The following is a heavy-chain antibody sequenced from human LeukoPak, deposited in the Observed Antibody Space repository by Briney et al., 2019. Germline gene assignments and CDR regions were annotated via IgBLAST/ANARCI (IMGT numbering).Heavy chain of an antibody. CDR1: GYTFSSYA. J-gene: IGHJ4*02. CDR2: IIPIFGTA. V-gene: IGHV1-69*13. Sequence: ASVKVSCKASGYTFSSYAISWVRQAPGQGLEWMGGIIPIFGTANYAQKFQGRVTITADESTSTAYMELSSLRSEDTAVYYCASRSPPPYYFDYWGQGTLVTVSS. CDR3: ASRSPPPYYFDY.